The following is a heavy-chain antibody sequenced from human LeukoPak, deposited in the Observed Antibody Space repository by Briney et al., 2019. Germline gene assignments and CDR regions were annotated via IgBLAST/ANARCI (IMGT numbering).Heavy chain of an antibody. Sequence: PSETLSLTCSFSGGSLSSTNYYWAWIRQPPGKGLEWIGSIHYTGSTFYNPSLKSRVTISVDTSKNQFSLNLSSMTSADTAVYHCARLSCNLKFRFGELPACAFDIWGQGTMLTVSS. CDR2: IHYTGST. V-gene: IGHV4-39*01. D-gene: IGHD3-10*01. J-gene: IGHJ3*02. CDR3: ARLSCNLKFRFGELPACAFDI. CDR1: GGSLSSTNYY.